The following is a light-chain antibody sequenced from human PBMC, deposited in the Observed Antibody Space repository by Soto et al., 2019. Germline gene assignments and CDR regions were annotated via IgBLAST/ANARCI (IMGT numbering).Light chain of an antibody. Sequence: QAVVTQEPSLTVSPGGTVTLTCASSTGAVNTRHCTHWFQQKPGQTPRTLIYDTNNRHSWTPARFSGSLLGGKAALTLSDAQPDDEADYYCLLIYEDVGEVFGAGTKLTVL. V-gene: IGLV7-46*01. CDR2: DTN. J-gene: IGLJ1*01. CDR3: LLIYEDVGEV. CDR1: TGAVNTRHC.